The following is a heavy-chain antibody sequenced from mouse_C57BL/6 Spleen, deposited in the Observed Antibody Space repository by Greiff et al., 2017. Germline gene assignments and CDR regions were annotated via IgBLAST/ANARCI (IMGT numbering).Heavy chain of an antibody. J-gene: IGHJ2*01. CDR3: ARGAVGEGFDY. Sequence: VQLVESGAELARPGASVKMSCKASGYTFTSYTMHWVKQRPGQGLEWIGYINPSSGYTKYNQKFKDKVTLTADKSSSTAYMQLSSLTCEDSAVYFCARGAVGEGFDYWGRGSTLRGSS. CDR1: GYTFTSYT. D-gene: IGHD1-1*01. CDR2: INPSSGYT. V-gene: IGHV1-4*01.